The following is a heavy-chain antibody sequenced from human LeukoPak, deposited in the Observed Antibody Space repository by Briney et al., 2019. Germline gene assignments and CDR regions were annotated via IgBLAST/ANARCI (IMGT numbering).Heavy chain of an antibody. CDR1: GDSFSSNSAA. CDR2: TYYRSKWYN. D-gene: IGHD3-10*01. CDR3: ARAPTRGGTSWFDP. V-gene: IGHV6-1*01. J-gene: IGHJ5*02. Sequence: SQTLSLTCAISGDSFSSNSAAWNWITQSPSRGLEWLGRTYYRSKWYNDYAVSVKSRIAIIPDTSKNKFSLQLNSVAPEDTAVYYCARAPTRGGTSWFDPWGQGTLVTVSS.